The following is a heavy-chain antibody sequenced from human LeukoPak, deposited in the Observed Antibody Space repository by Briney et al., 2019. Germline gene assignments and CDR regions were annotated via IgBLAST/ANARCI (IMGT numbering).Heavy chain of an antibody. CDR3: ARGLGYSSGWLPHFDY. D-gene: IGHD6-19*01. Sequence: SVKVSCKASGGTFSSYAISWERQAPGQGLEWMGRIIPIFGTANYAQKFQGRVTIATDESTSTAYMELSSLRSEDTAVYYCARGLGYSSGWLPHFDYWGQGTLATVSS. J-gene: IGHJ4*02. CDR2: IIPIFGTA. CDR1: GGTFSSYA. V-gene: IGHV1-69*05.